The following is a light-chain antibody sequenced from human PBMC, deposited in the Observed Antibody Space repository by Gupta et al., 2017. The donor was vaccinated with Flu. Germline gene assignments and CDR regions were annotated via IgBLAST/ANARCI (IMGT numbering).Light chain of an antibody. CDR1: QSISNW. Sequence: DIQMTQSPSTLSASIGDRVTITCRASQSISNWLAWYQQKPGKAPKLLIYKASNLESGVPSRFSGSRSGTEFTLTISSLQPDDFATFYCQQDDSPLLTFGGGTKVEIK. CDR3: QQDDSPLLT. CDR2: KAS. J-gene: IGKJ4*01. V-gene: IGKV1-5*03.